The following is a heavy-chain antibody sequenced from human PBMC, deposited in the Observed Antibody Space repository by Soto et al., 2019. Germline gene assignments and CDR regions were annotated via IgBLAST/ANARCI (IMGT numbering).Heavy chain of an antibody. CDR1: GGTFSSYA. D-gene: IGHD6-6*01. Sequence: SVKVSCKASGGTFSSYAISWVRQAPGQGLEWMGGIIPIFGTANYAQKFQGRVTITADESTSTAYMELSSLRSGDTAVYYCARAIAARVFYYGMDVWGQGTTVTVSS. CDR3: ARAIAARVFYYGMDV. V-gene: IGHV1-69*13. CDR2: IIPIFGTA. J-gene: IGHJ6*02.